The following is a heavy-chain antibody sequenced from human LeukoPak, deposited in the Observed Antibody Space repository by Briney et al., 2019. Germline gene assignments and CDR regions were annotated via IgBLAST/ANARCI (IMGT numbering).Heavy chain of an antibody. V-gene: IGHV3-30*04. CDR3: ARQWLING. J-gene: IGHJ4*02. D-gene: IGHD6-19*01. CDR1: GFTFTTYA. Sequence: GGSLRLSCAASGFTFTTYAMHWVRQAPGKGLEWVAVLSYDGSDKYYAGSVRGRFTISRDNSKNTLFLQMNSLRAEDTAVYYCARQWLINGWGQGILVTVSS. CDR2: LSYDGSDK.